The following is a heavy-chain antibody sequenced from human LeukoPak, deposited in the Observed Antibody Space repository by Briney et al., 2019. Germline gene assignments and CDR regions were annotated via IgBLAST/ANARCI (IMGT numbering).Heavy chain of an antibody. J-gene: IGHJ4*02. V-gene: IGHV4-38-2*02. D-gene: IGHD3-22*01. CDR2: IYQSGNT. Sequence: PSETLSLTCTVSGFSISSGHYWGWIRQPPGKGLEWIGSIYQSGNTYYRPSLKSRVTISVDTSKNQFSLKLTSVTAADAAVYYCARDPYDSSGYDYWGQGTLVTVSS. CDR3: ARDPYDSSGYDY. CDR1: GFSISSGHY.